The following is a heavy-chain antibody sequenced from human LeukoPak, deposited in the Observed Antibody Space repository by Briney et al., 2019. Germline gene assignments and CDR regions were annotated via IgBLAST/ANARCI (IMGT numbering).Heavy chain of an antibody. Sequence: GGSLRLSCAASGFTFSDYYMSWIRQAPGKGLEWVSYISSSGSTIYYADSVKGRFTISRDNAKNSLYLQMNSLRAEDTAVYYCAREDKQWLVRGYFDYWGQGTLVTVSS. D-gene: IGHD6-19*01. V-gene: IGHV3-11*01. J-gene: IGHJ4*02. CDR1: GFTFSDYY. CDR2: ISSSGSTI. CDR3: AREDKQWLVRGYFDY.